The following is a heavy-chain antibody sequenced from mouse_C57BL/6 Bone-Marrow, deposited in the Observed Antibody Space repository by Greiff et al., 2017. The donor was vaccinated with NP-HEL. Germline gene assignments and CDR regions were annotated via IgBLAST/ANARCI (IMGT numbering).Heavy chain of an antibody. CDR1: GYTFPDYY. V-gene: IGHV1-26*01. Sequence: VQLQQPGAELVRPGTSVKISCKASGYTFPDYYMNWVKPSHGKSLEWIGDINPNNGGTSYNQKFKGKDTLTVDKSSSTAYMELRSLTSEDSAVYYCARDYYGSSFYWYFDVWGTGTTVTVSS. CDR2: INPNNGGT. CDR3: ARDYYGSSFYWYFDV. D-gene: IGHD1-1*01. J-gene: IGHJ1*03.